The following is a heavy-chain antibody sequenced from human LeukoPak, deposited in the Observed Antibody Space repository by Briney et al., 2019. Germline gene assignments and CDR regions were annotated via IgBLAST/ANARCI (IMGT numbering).Heavy chain of an antibody. V-gene: IGHV4-30-4*01. CDR1: GGSISSGDYY. CDR3: ARDGGFNYYYYGMDV. CDR2: IYYSGST. J-gene: IGHJ6*02. Sequence: SETLSLTCTVSGGSISSGDYYWSGIRQPPGKGLEWIGYIYYSGSTYYNPSLKSRVTISVDTSKNQFSLKLSSVTAADTAVYYCARDGGFNYYYYGMDVWGQGTTVTVSS.